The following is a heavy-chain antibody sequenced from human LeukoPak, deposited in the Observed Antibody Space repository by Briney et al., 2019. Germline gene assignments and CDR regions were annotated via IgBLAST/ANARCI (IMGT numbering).Heavy chain of an antibody. CDR2: IYPGDSDT. J-gene: IGHJ4*02. Sequence: GESLKISCMGSGYSYSSYWIGWVRQMPGKGLEWMGSIYPGDSDTRYSPSFQGQVTISADKSISIAYLQWSSLKASDTAMYYCTALDCSGGSCSSTGFDYWGQGTLVTVSS. D-gene: IGHD2-15*01. CDR1: GYSYSSYW. V-gene: IGHV5-51*01. CDR3: TALDCSGGSCSSTGFDY.